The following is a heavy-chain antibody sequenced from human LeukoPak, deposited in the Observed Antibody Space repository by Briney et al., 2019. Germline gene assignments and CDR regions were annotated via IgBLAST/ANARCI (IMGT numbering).Heavy chain of an antibody. D-gene: IGHD3-10*01. CDR3: ALKGGHNYYGSGSPLDV. J-gene: IGHJ6*02. V-gene: IGHV3-7*03. CDR2: IKQDGSAK. Sequence: GGSLRLSCAASGFTLSSYRMSWVRQAPGKGLEWVANIKQDGSAKDYVDSVKGRFTISRENAKNSLYLQMNSLRVDDTAVYYCALKGGHNYYGSGSPLDVWGQGTTVIVSS. CDR1: GFTLSSYR.